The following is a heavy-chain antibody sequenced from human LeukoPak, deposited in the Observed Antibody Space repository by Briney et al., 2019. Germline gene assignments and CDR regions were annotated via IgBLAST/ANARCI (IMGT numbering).Heavy chain of an antibody. CDR1: GFTFSSYW. D-gene: IGHD5-18*01. J-gene: IGHJ4*02. V-gene: IGHV3-7*01. Sequence: GGSLRLSCAASGFTFSSYWMNWVRQTPGKGLEWVANIKQDGSEKYYVDSVKGRFTISRDNAKSSLYLQMNSLRAEDTAVYYCARPQTGQLWVWDYWGQGALVTVSS. CDR3: ARPQTGQLWVWDY. CDR2: IKQDGSEK.